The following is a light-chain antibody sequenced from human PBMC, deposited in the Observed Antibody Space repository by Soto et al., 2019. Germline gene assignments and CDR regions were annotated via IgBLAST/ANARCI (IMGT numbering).Light chain of an antibody. CDR1: QAISSTS. J-gene: IGKJ5*01. V-gene: IGKV3-20*01. CDR2: GAS. Sequence: GERATLSCRASQAISSTSLAWYQQKPGQAPRLLIYGASTRATGIPDRFSGSGSGTDFTLTISRLEPEDFAVYYCQQYGRSPPITFGQGTRLEIK. CDR3: QQYGRSPPIT.